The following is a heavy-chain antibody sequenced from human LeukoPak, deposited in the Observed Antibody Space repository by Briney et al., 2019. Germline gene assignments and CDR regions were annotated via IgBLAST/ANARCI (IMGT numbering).Heavy chain of an antibody. D-gene: IGHD6-25*01. CDR3: ARVPPRKGGRFDY. Sequence: GGSLRLSCAASGFTVSSNYMSWVRQAPGKGLEWDSVIHSGGGTYYADSVKGRFTISRDNSKNTLYHQMNSLRAEDTAVYYCARVPPRKGGRFDYWGQGTLVTVSS. CDR1: GFTVSSNY. CDR2: IHSGGGT. J-gene: IGHJ4*02. V-gene: IGHV3-66*01.